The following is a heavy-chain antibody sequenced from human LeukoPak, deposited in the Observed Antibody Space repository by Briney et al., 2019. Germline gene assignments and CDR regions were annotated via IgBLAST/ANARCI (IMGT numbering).Heavy chain of an antibody. V-gene: IGHV3-23*01. J-gene: IGHJ3*02. CDR2: ISGSGGST. CDR3: ANLLRYFDWFAGKRDAFDI. CDR1: GFTFSSYA. Sequence: PGGSLRLSCAASGFTFSSYAMSWVRQAPGKGLEWVSAISGSGGSTYYADSVKGRFTISRDNSKNTLYLQMNSLRAEDTAVYYCANLLRYFDWFAGKRDAFDIWGQGTMVTVSS. D-gene: IGHD3-9*01.